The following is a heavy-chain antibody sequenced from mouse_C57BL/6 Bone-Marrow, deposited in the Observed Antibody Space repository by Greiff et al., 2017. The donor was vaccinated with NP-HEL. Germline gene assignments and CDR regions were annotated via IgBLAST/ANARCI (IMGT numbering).Heavy chain of an antibody. CDR1: GFSLTSYG. Sequence: QVQLKQSGPGLVQPSQSLSITCTVSGFSLTSYGVHWVRQSPGKGLEWLGVIWSGGSTDYNAAFISRLSISKDNSKSKVFFKMNSLQADDTAIYYCARNASGNPFAYWGQGTLVTVSA. D-gene: IGHD6-1*01. V-gene: IGHV2-2*01. CDR3: ARNASGNPFAY. J-gene: IGHJ3*01. CDR2: IWSGGST.